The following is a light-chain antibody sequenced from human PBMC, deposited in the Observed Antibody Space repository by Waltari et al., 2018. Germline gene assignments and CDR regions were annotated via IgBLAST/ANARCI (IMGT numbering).Light chain of an antibody. J-gene: IGKJ1*01. CDR2: GAS. V-gene: IGKV3-15*01. CDR1: QSVSSN. CDR3: QQYNNWPPRWT. Sequence: EIVMTQSPATLSVSPGERATLSCRASQSVSSNVAWYQQKPGQAPRLLIYGASTRATGIPARFSGSGSGTEFTLTISSLQSEDFAVYYCQQYNNWPPRWTFGQGTKVEIK.